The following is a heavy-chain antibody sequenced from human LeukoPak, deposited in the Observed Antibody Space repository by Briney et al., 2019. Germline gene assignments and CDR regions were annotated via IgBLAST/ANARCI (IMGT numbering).Heavy chain of an antibody. J-gene: IGHJ4*02. Sequence: GASVKVSCKASGYTFTGYYMHWVRQAPGQGLEWMGWINPNSGGTNYAQKFQGRVTMTRDTSISTAYMELSRLRSDDTAVYYCAKDVPYYYDSSGIYWGQGTLVTVSS. V-gene: IGHV1-2*02. CDR3: AKDVPYYYDSSGIY. CDR2: INPNSGGT. CDR1: GYTFTGYY. D-gene: IGHD3-22*01.